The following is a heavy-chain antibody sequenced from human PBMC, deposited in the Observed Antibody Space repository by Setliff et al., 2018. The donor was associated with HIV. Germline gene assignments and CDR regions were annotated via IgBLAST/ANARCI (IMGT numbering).Heavy chain of an antibody. CDR2: IYTSGST. Sequence: SETLSLTCTVSGDSISGNYWSWIRQPAGKGLEWIGRIYTSGSTNYNPSLKSRVTISVDTSKNQFSLKLSSVTAADPAVYYCARRVTGTTPRNAFDIWGQGTMVTVSS. CDR1: GDSISGNY. J-gene: IGHJ3*02. CDR3: ARRVTGTTPRNAFDI. V-gene: IGHV4-4*07. D-gene: IGHD1-7*01.